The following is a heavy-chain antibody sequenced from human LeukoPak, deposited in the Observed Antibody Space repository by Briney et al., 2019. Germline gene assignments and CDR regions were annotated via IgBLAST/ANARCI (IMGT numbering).Heavy chain of an antibody. V-gene: IGHV4-30-2*01. CDR1: GGSISSGGYY. CDR2: IYHSGST. D-gene: IGHD2-2*01. Sequence: SQTLSLTCTVSGGSISSGGYYWSWIRQPPGKGLEWIGYIYHSGSTYYNPSLKSRVTISVDRSKNQFSLKLSSVTAADTAVYYCARVGQYQLLSPHNWFDPWGQGTLVTVSS. J-gene: IGHJ5*02. CDR3: ARVGQYQLLSPHNWFDP.